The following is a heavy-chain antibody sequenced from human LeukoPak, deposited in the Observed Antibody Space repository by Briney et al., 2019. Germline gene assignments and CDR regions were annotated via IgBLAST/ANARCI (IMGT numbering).Heavy chain of an antibody. CDR1: GGSISSSRYY. V-gene: IGHV4-39*07. CDR3: ARGGWNKFDY. CDR2: IFSSGST. J-gene: IGHJ4*02. Sequence: PSETLSLTCSVSGGSISSSRYYWGWIRQPPGKGLEWIGNIFSSGSTYYNPSLKSRVTISVDTSKNQFSLKLSSVTAADTAVYYCARGGWNKFDYWGQGTLVTVSS. D-gene: IGHD3-22*01.